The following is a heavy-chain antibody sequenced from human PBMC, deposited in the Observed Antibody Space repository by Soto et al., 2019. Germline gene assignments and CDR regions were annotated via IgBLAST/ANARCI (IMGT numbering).Heavy chain of an antibody. CDR3: ARGDSNSWSDY. J-gene: IGHJ4*02. Sequence: QVQLVESGGGVVQPRRSLRLSCAASGFTFRTYAMDWVRQAPGKGLEWVAVISYDGTNKYYADSVKGRFTISRDNSKTTLSLQMNSLRAEDTAVYYCARGDSNSWSDYWGQGTLVTVSS. CDR2: ISYDGTNK. CDR1: GFTFRTYA. D-gene: IGHD6-13*01. V-gene: IGHV3-30*01.